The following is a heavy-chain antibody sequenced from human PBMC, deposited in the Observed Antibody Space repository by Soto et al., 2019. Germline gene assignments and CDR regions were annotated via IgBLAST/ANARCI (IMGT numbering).Heavy chain of an antibody. Sequence: TSETLSLTCTVSGGSISSYYWSWIRQPPGKGLEWIGYFFYSGSTNYNPSLNSRVTISVDTSKNQFSLKLSSVTAADTAVYYCARRYGSAFDFWGQGTMVTVSS. CDR1: GGSISSYY. CDR3: ARRYGSAFDF. V-gene: IGHV4-59*01. D-gene: IGHD3-10*01. J-gene: IGHJ3*01. CDR2: FFYSGST.